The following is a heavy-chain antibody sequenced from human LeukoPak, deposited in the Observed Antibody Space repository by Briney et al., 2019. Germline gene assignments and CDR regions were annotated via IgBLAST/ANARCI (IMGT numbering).Heavy chain of an antibody. D-gene: IGHD6-13*01. Sequence: SVKVSCKASGGTFSSYAISWVRQAPGQGLEWMGRIIPILGIANYAQKFQGRVTITADKSTSTVYMELSSLRSEDTAVYYCARDRIAAAGPPDYWGQGTLVTVSS. CDR3: ARDRIAAAGPPDY. CDR2: IIPILGIA. CDR1: GGTFSSYA. V-gene: IGHV1-69*04. J-gene: IGHJ4*02.